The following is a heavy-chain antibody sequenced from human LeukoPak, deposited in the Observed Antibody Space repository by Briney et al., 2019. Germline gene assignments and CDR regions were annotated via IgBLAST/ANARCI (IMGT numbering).Heavy chain of an antibody. CDR2: IYYSGST. CDR3: ARDRDYYDSSGYYSAFDI. D-gene: IGHD3-22*01. V-gene: IGHV4-59*01. J-gene: IGHJ3*02. CDR1: GGSISSYY. Sequence: SETLSLTCTVSGGSISSYYWSWIRQPPGKGLEWIGYIYYSGSTNYNPSLKSRVTTSVDTSKNQFSLKLSSVTAADTAVYYCARDRDYYDSSGYYSAFDIWGQGTMVTVSS.